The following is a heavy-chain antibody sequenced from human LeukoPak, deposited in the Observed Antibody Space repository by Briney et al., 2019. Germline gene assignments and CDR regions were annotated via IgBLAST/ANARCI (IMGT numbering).Heavy chain of an antibody. J-gene: IGHJ4*02. V-gene: IGHV3-23*01. CDR1: GFTFNNYA. Sequence: GGSLRLSCAASGFTFNNYAMNWVRQAPGEGLQWVSGIGAGGTYTYYADSVKGRFTISRDNSRNTVYLQMNSLRAEDTAVYYCASRAGYTGSWSAFDYWGQGTLVTVSS. D-gene: IGHD6-13*01. CDR3: ASRAGYTGSWSAFDY. CDR2: IGAGGTYT.